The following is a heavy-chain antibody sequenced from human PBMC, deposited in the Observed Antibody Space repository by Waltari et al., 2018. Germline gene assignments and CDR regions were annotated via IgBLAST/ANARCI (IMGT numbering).Heavy chain of an antibody. CDR1: GYTFTSYD. CDR3: AIREGYYDSSGYPLYFQH. CDR2: MNPNSGNT. D-gene: IGHD3-22*01. V-gene: IGHV1-8*01. Sequence: QVQLVQSGAEVKKPGASVKVSCKASGYTFTSYDINWVRQAPGQGLEWMGWMNPNSGNTGYAQKFQGRVTMTRNTSISTAYMELSSLRSEDTAVYYCAIREGYYDSSGYPLYFQHWGQGTLVTVSS. J-gene: IGHJ1*01.